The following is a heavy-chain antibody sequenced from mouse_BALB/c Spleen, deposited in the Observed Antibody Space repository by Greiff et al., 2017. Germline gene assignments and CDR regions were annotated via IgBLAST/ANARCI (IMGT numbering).Heavy chain of an antibody. CDR1: GFSLTSYG. CDR2: IWSGGST. D-gene: IGHD1-1*01. J-gene: IGHJ1*01. Sequence: VQRVESGPGLVQPSQSLSITCTVSGFSLTSYGVHWVRQSPGKGLEWLGVIWSGGSTDYNAAFISRLSISKDNSKSQVFFKMNSLQANDTAIYYCARQGYYGSSSSWYFDVWGAGTTVTVSS. V-gene: IGHV2-2*02. CDR3: ARQGYYGSSSSWYFDV.